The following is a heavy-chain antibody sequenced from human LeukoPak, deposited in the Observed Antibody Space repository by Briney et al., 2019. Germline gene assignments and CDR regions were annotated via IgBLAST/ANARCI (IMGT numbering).Heavy chain of an antibody. Sequence: SETLSLTCTVSGVSISSSSYYWGWIRQPPGKGLEWIGSIYYSGSTYYNPSLKSRVTISVDTSKNQFSLKLSSVTAADTAVYYCARHADIVVVPAANGGWFDPWGQGTLVTVSS. CDR1: GVSISSSSYY. V-gene: IGHV4-39*01. CDR3: ARHADIVVVPAANGGWFDP. J-gene: IGHJ5*02. D-gene: IGHD2-2*01. CDR2: IYYSGST.